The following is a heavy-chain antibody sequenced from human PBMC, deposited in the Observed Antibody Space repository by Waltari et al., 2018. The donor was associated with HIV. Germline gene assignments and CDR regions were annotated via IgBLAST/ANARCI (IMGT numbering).Heavy chain of an antibody. V-gene: IGHV4-39*01. D-gene: IGHD3-9*01. CDR1: GASISSRTYY. CDR2: MYYSGST. J-gene: IGHJ4*02. Sequence: QLKLLQSGPRLVKPSETLSLTCSVSGASISSRTYYWGWIRQPPGKGLQYLGSMYYSGSTYYNPSRNSRLPLSADTSKNQFSLRLNSVTAADTAVYYCARHYAWFDILTGSPPTYYFDSWGPGSLVTVS. CDR3: ARHYAWFDILTGSPPTYYFDS.